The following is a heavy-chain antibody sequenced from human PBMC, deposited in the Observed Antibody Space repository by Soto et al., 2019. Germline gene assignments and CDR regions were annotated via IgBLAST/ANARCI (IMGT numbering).Heavy chain of an antibody. J-gene: IGHJ4*02. CDR3: AREDSSSYGY. V-gene: IGHV3-30*03. Sequence: QVQLVESGGGVVQPGRSLRVSCAASGFTFSNYGMHWVRQAPGKGLEWVAVISYDGSNKYYADSVKGRFTISRDNSKNTLYLQMNSLRAEDTAVYYCAREDSSSYGYWGQGTLVTVSS. CDR1: GFTFSNYG. D-gene: IGHD6-13*01. CDR2: ISYDGSNK.